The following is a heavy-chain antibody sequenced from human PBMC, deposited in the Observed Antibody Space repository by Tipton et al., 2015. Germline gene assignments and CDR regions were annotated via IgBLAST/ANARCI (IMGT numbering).Heavy chain of an antibody. CDR3: ARISSGWYGDYFDF. Sequence: TLSLTCTVSGVSVTDNCWSWIRQPPGKRLEWIGYICDGGRTNYNPSLKNRVTMSLETSESQFSLNLTSVTAADTAVFHCARISSGWYGDYFDFWGQGTLVTVAS. V-gene: IGHV4-59*02. CDR2: ICDGGRT. D-gene: IGHD6-19*01. J-gene: IGHJ4*02. CDR1: GVSVTDNC.